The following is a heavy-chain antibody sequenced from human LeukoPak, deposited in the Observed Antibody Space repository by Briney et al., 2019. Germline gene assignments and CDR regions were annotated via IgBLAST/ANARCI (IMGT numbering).Heavy chain of an antibody. CDR1: GFTFSSYG. CDR2: ISYDGSNK. Sequence: PGGSLRLSCAASGFTFSSYGMHWVRQAPGKGLEWVAVISYDGSNKYYADSVKGRFTISRDNSKNTLYLQMNSLRAEDTAVYYCARRRPPDYWGQGTLVTVSS. J-gene: IGHJ4*02. CDR3: ARRRPPDY. V-gene: IGHV3-30*03.